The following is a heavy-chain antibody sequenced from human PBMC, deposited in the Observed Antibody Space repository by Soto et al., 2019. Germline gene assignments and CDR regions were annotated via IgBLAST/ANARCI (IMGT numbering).Heavy chain of an antibody. J-gene: IGHJ3*02. V-gene: IGHV3-49*03. CDR1: GFTFGDYA. Sequence: PGGSLRLSCTASGFTFGDYAMSWFRQAPGKGLEWVGFIRSKAYGGTTEYAASVKGRFTISRDDSKSIAYLQMNSLKTEDTAVYYCTRIIPIVVAPDAFDIWGQGTMVTVS. D-gene: IGHD3-22*01. CDR3: TRIIPIVVAPDAFDI. CDR2: IRSKAYGGTT.